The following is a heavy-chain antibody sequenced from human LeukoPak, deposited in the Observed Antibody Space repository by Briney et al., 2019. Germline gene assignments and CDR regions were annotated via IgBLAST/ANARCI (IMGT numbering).Heavy chain of an antibody. V-gene: IGHV4-59*12. CDR3: ARVGTGQLLFDY. CDR2: IYYSGST. CDR1: GGSISSYY. Sequence: SETLSLTCTVSGGSISSYYWSWIRQPPGKGLEWIGYIYYSGSTNYNPSLKSRVTISVDTSKNQFSLKLSSVTAADTAVYYCARVGTGQLLFDYWGQGTLVTVSS. J-gene: IGHJ4*02. D-gene: IGHD1-14*01.